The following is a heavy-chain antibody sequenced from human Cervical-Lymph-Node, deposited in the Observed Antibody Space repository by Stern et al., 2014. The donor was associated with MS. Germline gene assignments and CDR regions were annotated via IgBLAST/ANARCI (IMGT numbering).Heavy chain of an antibody. V-gene: IGHV4-59*01. CDR2: VYSTGRT. CDR3: ARDDTVGYFHF. Sequence: QLQLQESGPGLVKPSATLSLTCTVSGGSMNTYYWSWIRQSPGKGLEWIGYVYSTGRTKYNPSLESRVTISLGTAKKQFSLRLRSMTAADTAMYFCARDDTVGYFHFWGQGTLVTVSS. CDR1: GGSMNTYY. D-gene: IGHD4-23*01. J-gene: IGHJ4*02.